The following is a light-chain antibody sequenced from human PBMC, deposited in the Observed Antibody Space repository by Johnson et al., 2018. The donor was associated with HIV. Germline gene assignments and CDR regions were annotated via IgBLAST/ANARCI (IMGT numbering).Light chain of an antibody. Sequence: QSVLTQPPSVSAAPGQKVAISCSGSSSNIGRNYVSWYQQLPGTAPKLLIFDNNKRPSGISDRFSDSQSGTSATLAITGLQTGDEADYYCGTWDSTLSAGIFGTGTKVTVL. V-gene: IGLV1-51*01. CDR3: GTWDSTLSAGI. CDR1: SSNIGRNY. J-gene: IGLJ1*01. CDR2: DNN.